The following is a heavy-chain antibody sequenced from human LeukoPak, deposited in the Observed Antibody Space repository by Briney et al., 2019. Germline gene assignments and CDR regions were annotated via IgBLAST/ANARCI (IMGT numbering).Heavy chain of an antibody. D-gene: IGHD3-10*01. CDR3: ARGRSLYYGSGSYFPFDY. CDR1: GGSFSGYY. J-gene: IGHJ4*02. V-gene: IGHV4-34*01. Sequence: SETLSLTCAVYGGSFSGYYWSWIRQPPGKGLEWIGEINHSGSTNYNPSLKSRVTISVDTSKNQFSLKLSSVTAADTAAYYCARGRSLYYGSGSYFPFDYWGQGTLVTVSS. CDR2: INHSGST.